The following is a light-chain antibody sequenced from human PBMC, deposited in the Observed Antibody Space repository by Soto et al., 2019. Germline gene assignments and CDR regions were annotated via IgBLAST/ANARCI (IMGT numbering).Light chain of an antibody. V-gene: IGKV1-5*01. J-gene: IGKJ3*01. CDR1: ESISNW. Sequence: IQLTQSPTTLPASVGDRVTLTCRASESISNWLAWYQQRPGTAPKLLIYHASILETAVPSRFSGNGSGTEFTLTISSLQSEDSAVYYCHQYNSWPRGTFGPGTKVEIK. CDR3: HQYNSWPRGT. CDR2: HAS.